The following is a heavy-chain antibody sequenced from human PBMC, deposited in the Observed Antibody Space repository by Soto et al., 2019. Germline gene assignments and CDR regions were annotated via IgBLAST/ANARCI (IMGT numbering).Heavy chain of an antibody. D-gene: IGHD3-10*01. J-gene: IGHJ5*02. CDR2: MNPKSANT. CDR1: RYTFISYD. V-gene: IGHV1-8*01. CDR3: ASDTPLGLGA. Sequence: ASVKVSCKASRYTFISYDINWVRQATGQGLEWMGWMNPKSANTGYAQNFQGRVTMTRNTSISTAYMELSSLRSEDTAVYYCASDTPLGLGAWGQGTLVTVSS.